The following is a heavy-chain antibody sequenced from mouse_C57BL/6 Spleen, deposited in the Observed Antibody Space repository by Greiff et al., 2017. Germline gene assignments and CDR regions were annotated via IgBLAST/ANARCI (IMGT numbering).Heavy chain of an antibody. CDR3: ARFLGDYGYAMDY. CDR2: IYPGDGDT. D-gene: IGHD2-4*01. J-gene: IGHJ4*01. V-gene: IGHV1-82*01. Sequence: QVTLKVSGPELVKPGASVKISCKASGYAFSSSWMNWVKQRPGKGLEWIGRIYPGDGDTNYNGKFKGKATLTVDKSSSTAYMQLSSLTSEDSAVYFCARFLGDYGYAMDYWGQGTSVTVSS. CDR1: GYAFSSSW.